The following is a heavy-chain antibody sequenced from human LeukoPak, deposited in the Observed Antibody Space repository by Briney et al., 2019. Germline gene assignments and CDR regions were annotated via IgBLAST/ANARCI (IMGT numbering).Heavy chain of an antibody. J-gene: IGHJ5*02. Sequence: SETLSLTCTVSGGSISSYYWSWIRQPPGKGLEWIGYIYYTGSTNYNPSLKSRVTISVDTSKNRFSLKLSSVTGADTAVYYCARGGAPFWSGSLDWFDPWGQGTLVTVSS. D-gene: IGHD3-3*01. CDR3: ARGGAPFWSGSLDWFDP. V-gene: IGHV4-59*01. CDR2: IYYTGST. CDR1: GGSISSYY.